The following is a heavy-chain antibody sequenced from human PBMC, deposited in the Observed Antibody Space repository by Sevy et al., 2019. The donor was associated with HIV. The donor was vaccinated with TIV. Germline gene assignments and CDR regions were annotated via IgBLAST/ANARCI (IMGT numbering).Heavy chain of an antibody. CDR1: GFTFSSYS. Sequence: GGSLRLSCAASGFTFSSYSMSWVRQAPGKGLEWVSYISSSSSTIYYADSVKGRFTISRDNAKNSLYLQMNSLRAEDTAVYYCARDIYDSSGYYFYYYYGMDVWGQGTTVTVSS. V-gene: IGHV3-48*01. D-gene: IGHD3-22*01. CDR2: ISSSSSTI. J-gene: IGHJ6*02. CDR3: ARDIYDSSGYYFYYYYGMDV.